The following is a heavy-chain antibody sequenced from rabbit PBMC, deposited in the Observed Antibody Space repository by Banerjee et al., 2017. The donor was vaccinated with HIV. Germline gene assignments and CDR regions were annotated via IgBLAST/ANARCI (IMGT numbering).Heavy chain of an antibody. V-gene: IGHV1S45*01. D-gene: IGHD2-1*01. Sequence: QEQLEESGGDLVKPEGSLTLTCTASGFSFSNGYVMCWVRQAPGKGLEWIACINTISGDTVYATWAKGRFTISKASWTTVTLQMTSLTAADTASYFCARGYDDYGDLNLWGPGTLVTVS. CDR2: INTISGDT. J-gene: IGHJ4*01. CDR3: ARGYDDYGDLNL. CDR1: GFSFSNGYV.